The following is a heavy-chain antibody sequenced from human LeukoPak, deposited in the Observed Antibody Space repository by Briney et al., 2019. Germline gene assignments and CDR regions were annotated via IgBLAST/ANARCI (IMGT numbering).Heavy chain of an antibody. CDR3: ARINYYGSGLDL. CDR1: GASITTGAYY. CDR2: IYHGGST. D-gene: IGHD3-10*01. V-gene: IGHV4-30-2*06. Sequence: PSETLSLTCTVSGASITTGAYYWTYIRQSPGKDLEWIGYIYHGGSTYYNPSLMSRVTISIDRPKNQFSLRLTSVTAADTAVYYCARINYYGSGLDLWGQGALVTVSS. J-gene: IGHJ5*02.